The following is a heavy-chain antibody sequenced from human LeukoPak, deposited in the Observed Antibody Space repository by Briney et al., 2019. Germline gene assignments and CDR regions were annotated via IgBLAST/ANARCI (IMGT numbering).Heavy chain of an antibody. V-gene: IGHV1-2*02. CDR2: INPNSGGT. CDR3: ARVRFGELLNNYYYGMDV. Sequence: ASVKVSCKASGYTFTGYYMHWVRQAPGQGLEWMGWINPNSGGTNYAQKFQGRVTMTRDTSISTAYMELSRLRSDDTAVYYCARVRFGELLNNYYYGMDVWGQGTTVTVSS. CDR1: GYTFTGYY. D-gene: IGHD3-10*01. J-gene: IGHJ6*02.